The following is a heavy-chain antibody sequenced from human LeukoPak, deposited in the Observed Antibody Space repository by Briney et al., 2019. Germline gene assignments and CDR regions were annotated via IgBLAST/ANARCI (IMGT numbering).Heavy chain of an antibody. CDR2: IYYSGST. CDR3: ARDPFYYYDSSGYTPGAFDI. Sequence: PSQTLPLTCTVSGGSISSGGYYWSWIRQHPGKGLEWIGYIYYSGSTYYNPSLKSRVTISVDTSKYQFSLKLSSVTAADTAVYYCARDPFYYYDSSGYTPGAFDIWGQGTMVTVSS. V-gene: IGHV4-31*03. D-gene: IGHD3-22*01. CDR1: GGSISSGGYY. J-gene: IGHJ3*02.